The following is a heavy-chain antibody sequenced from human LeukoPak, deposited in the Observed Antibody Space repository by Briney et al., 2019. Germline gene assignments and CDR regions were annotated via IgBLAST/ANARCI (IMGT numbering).Heavy chain of an antibody. CDR1: GFTFSSYT. V-gene: IGHV3-30-3*01. D-gene: IGHD6-19*01. Sequence: GGSLRLSCAASGFTFSSYTMHWVRQAPGKGLEWVAVISYDGSNKYYADSVKGRFTTSRDNSKNTLYLQMNSLRAEDTAVYYCARDGLGGIAVAGTLDYWGQGTLVTVSS. CDR2: ISYDGSNK. J-gene: IGHJ4*02. CDR3: ARDGLGGIAVAGTLDY.